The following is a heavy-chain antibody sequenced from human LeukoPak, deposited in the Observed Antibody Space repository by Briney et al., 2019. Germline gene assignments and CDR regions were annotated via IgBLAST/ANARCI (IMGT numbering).Heavy chain of an antibody. CDR3: ARDQWSAYLAAAGTSVGYFQH. D-gene: IGHD6-13*01. CDR2: IYYSGST. V-gene: IGHV4-39*07. Sequence: PSQTLSLTCTVSGGSISSGDYYWGWIRQPPGKGLEWIGSIYYSGSTYYNPSLKSRVTISVDTSKNQFSLKLSSVTAADTAVYYCARDQWSAYLAAAGTSVGYFQHWGQGTLVTVSS. CDR1: GGSISSGDYY. J-gene: IGHJ1*01.